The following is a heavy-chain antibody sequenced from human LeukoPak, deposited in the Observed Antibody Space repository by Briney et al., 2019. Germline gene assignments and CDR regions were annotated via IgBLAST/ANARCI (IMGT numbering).Heavy chain of an antibody. CDR2: ISGSGGST. Sequence: GGSLRLSRAASGFTFRSYAMSWVRQAPGKGLEWVSGISGSGGSTYYADSVKGRFTISRDNFKNTLYLQMNSLRAEDTAVYYCAKNDYGGLDAFDIWGQGTMVAVSS. V-gene: IGHV3-23*01. J-gene: IGHJ3*02. CDR3: AKNDYGGLDAFDI. D-gene: IGHD4-23*01. CDR1: GFTFRSYA.